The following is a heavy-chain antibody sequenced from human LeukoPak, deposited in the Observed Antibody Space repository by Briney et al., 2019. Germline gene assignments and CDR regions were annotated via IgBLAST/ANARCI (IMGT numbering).Heavy chain of an antibody. CDR3: ARETVWGGYYPYYYYYMDV. D-gene: IGHD3-3*01. Sequence: SETLSLTCTVSGGSISSYYWSWIRQPAGKGLEWIGRIYTSGSTNYNPSLKSRVTMSVDTSKNQFSLKLSSVTAADTAVYYCARETVWGGYYPYYYYYMDVWGKGTTVTVSS. CDR2: IYTSGST. J-gene: IGHJ6*03. CDR1: GGSISSYY. V-gene: IGHV4-4*07.